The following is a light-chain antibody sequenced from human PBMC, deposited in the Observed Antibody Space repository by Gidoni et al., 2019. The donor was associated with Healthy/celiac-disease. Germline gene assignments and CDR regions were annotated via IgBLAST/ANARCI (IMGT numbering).Light chain of an antibody. CDR3: QSYDSSLSGWV. Sequence: QSVLTQPPSASGAPGQRVTISCTGSSSNIGAGYDVPWYQQLPGTAPKLLIYGNSNRPSGVPDRFSGSKSGTSASLAITGLQAEDEADYYCQSYDSSLSGWVFGGGTKLTGL. CDR1: SSNIGAGYD. CDR2: GNS. J-gene: IGLJ3*02. V-gene: IGLV1-40*01.